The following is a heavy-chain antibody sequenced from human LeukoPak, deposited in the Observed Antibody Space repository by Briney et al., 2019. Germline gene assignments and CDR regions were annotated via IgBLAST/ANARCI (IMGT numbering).Heavy chain of an antibody. J-gene: IGHJ4*01. D-gene: IGHD6-13*01. Sequence: GXLRLSCAVSGFTFSSYWMNWVRQAPGKGLEWVASIKQDGGEKSYVDSVKGRFTISRDNAKNSLYLQMSSLRAEDTAVYYCARDGTAAGLYFDLWGQGTLVTVSS. V-gene: IGHV3-7*01. CDR3: ARDGTAAGLYFDL. CDR2: IKQDGGEK. CDR1: GFTFSSYW.